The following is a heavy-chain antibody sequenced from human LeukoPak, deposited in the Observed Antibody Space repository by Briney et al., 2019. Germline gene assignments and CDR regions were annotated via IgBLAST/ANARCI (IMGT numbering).Heavy chain of an antibody. D-gene: IGHD1-26*01. Sequence: PGGSLRLSCAASGFTFSGSAMHWVRQASGKGLEWVGRIGSKANSYATAYAASVKGRFTISRDDSKNTAYLQMNSLKTEDTAVYYCTSSDSGSYYGDYFDYWGQGTLVTVSS. CDR3: TSSDSGSYYGDYFDY. CDR1: GFTFSGSA. J-gene: IGHJ4*02. CDR2: IGSKANSYAT. V-gene: IGHV3-73*01.